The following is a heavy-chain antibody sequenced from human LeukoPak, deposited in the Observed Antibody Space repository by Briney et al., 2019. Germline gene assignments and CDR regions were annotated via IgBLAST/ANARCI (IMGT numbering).Heavy chain of an antibody. CDR3: ARDLVVVAATEQPALDP. CDR1: GFTFGDYY. CDR2: ISSSGSTI. D-gene: IGHD2-15*01. Sequence: GGSLRLSCAASGFTFGDYYMSWIRQAPGKGLEWVSYISSSGSTIYYADSVKGRFTISRDNAKNSLYLQMNSLRAEDTAVYYCARDLVVVAATEQPALDPWGQGTLVTVSS. J-gene: IGHJ5*02. V-gene: IGHV3-11*01.